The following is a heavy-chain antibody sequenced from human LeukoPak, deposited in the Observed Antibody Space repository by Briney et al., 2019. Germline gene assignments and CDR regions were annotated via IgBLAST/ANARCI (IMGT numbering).Heavy chain of an antibody. Sequence: GGSLRLSCAASGFIFSSYNMNWVRQAPGKGLEWVSSISTSSSYIYYADSVKGRFTISRDNAKKSLYLQMNSLRAEDTAVYYCARDGVEYCSGGSCSVLGYWGQGTLVTVSS. CDR1: GFIFSSYN. CDR3: ARDGVEYCSGGSCSVLGY. J-gene: IGHJ4*02. CDR2: ISTSSSYI. D-gene: IGHD2-15*01. V-gene: IGHV3-21*01.